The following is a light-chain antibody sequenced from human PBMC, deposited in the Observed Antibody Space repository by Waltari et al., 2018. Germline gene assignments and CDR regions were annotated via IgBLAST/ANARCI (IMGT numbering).Light chain of an antibody. CDR1: SGHSSNI. V-gene: IGLV4-69*01. CDR2: VNSDGSH. CDR3: ETGGHGTWV. Sequence: QLVLTQSPSASASLGASVKLTCTLSSGHSSNIIAWLQQQPGKGPRYLMQVNSDGSHRKGDEIPDRFSGSSSVAERYLTISSLQSEDEADYYCETGGHGTWVFGGGTKLTVL. J-gene: IGLJ3*02.